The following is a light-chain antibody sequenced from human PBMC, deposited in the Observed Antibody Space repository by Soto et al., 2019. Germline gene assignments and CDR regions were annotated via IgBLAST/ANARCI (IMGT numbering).Light chain of an antibody. Sequence: ILMTQSPATLSVSPGERATLSCRASQSVSNNLAWYQQKPGQAPRLLIYDASTMATGIPARFSGSGSGTEFTLTISGRQSADFAVYYCQQYNNWPPLTFGQGTKVEIK. CDR3: QQYNNWPPLT. CDR1: QSVSNN. CDR2: DAS. J-gene: IGKJ1*01. V-gene: IGKV3-15*01.